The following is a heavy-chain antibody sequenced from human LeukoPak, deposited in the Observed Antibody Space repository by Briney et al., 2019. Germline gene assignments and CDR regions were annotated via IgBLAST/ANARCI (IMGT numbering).Heavy chain of an antibody. Sequence: PSETLSLTCTVSGGSISSYYWSWIRQPPGKGLEWIGYIYYSGSTNYNPSLKSRVTISVDTSKNQFSLKLSSVTAADTAVYYCARLVVPASYYYYYMDVWGKGTTVTVSS. D-gene: IGHD2-2*01. CDR1: GGSISSYY. V-gene: IGHV4-59*08. J-gene: IGHJ6*03. CDR3: ARLVVPASYYYYYMDV. CDR2: IYYSGST.